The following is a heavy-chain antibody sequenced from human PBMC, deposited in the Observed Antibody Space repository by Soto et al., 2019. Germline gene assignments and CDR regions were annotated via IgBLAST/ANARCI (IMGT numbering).Heavy chain of an antibody. D-gene: IGHD3-9*01. CDR3: ARGGLRYFDWLSTDY. CDR2: ISYDGSNK. J-gene: IGHJ4*02. Sequence: SKGLEWVAVISYDGSNKYYADSVKGRFTISRDNSKNTVYLQMNSLRAEDTAVYYCARGGLRYFDWLSTDYWGQGTLVTVFS. V-gene: IGHV3-30-3*01.